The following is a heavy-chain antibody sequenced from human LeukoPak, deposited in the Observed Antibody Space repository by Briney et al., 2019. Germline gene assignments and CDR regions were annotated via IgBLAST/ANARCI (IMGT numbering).Heavy chain of an antibody. CDR1: GGSFSGYY. CDR3: ARDEWLLSWFDP. D-gene: IGHD3-3*01. CDR2: INHSGST. V-gene: IGHV4-34*01. Sequence: SETLSLTCAVYGGSFSGYYWSWIRQPPGKGLEWIGEINHSGSTNYNPSLKSRVTISVDTSKNQFSLKLSSVTAADTAVYYCARDEWLLSWFDPWGQGTLVTVSS. J-gene: IGHJ5*02.